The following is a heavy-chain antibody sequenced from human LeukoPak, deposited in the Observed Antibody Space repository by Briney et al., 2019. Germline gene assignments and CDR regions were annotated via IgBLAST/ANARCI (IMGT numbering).Heavy chain of an antibody. CDR2: IYSGGST. Sequence: GGSLRLSCAASGFTVGSNYMSWVRQSPGKGLEWVSVIYSGGSTYHADSVKGRFTISRDNSKNTLYLQMNSLRAEDTAVYYCARAGAYYYDSSGYQFSGFDYWGQGTLVTVSS. CDR3: ARAGAYYYDSSGYQFSGFDY. D-gene: IGHD3-22*01. V-gene: IGHV3-53*01. J-gene: IGHJ4*02. CDR1: GFTVGSNY.